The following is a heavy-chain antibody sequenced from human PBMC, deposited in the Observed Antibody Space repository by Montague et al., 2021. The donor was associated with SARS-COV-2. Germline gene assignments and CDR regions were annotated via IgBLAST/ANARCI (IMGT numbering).Heavy chain of an antibody. D-gene: IGHD3-3*01. CDR2: IYYSGYT. CDR1: GGSISTYY. CDR3: ARGPFWSAAPDY. Sequence: SETLSLTCTLSGGSISTYYWNWIRQPPGKGLEWIGYIYYSGYTYYNPSLKSRATISVETSKNQFSLSLTSVTAADTAVYYCARGPFWSAAPDYWGQGILVTVSS. J-gene: IGHJ4*02. V-gene: IGHV4-59*01.